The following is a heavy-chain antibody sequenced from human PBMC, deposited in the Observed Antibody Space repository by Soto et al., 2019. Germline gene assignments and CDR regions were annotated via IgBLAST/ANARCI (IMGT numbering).Heavy chain of an antibody. Sequence: SETLSLTCSVSGAALNSGNYYWSWIRQVPGKGLEWIGHIYVTGAVDYNPSLRDRITISQDTSERQFSLNLRPVTAADTAVYYCARLRIATNNYKWFDPWGQGTLVT. V-gene: IGHV4-31*03. CDR2: IYVTGAV. D-gene: IGHD2-21*01. J-gene: IGHJ5*02. CDR3: ARLRIATNNYKWFDP. CDR1: GAALNSGNYY.